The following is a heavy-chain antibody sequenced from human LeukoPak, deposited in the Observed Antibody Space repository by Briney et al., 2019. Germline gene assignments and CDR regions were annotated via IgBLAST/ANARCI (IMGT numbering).Heavy chain of an antibody. V-gene: IGHV3-11*01. CDR2: ISSSGSTI. J-gene: IGHJ3*02. Sequence: SGGSLRLSCAASGFTFSSYAMSWIRQAPGKGLEWVSYISSSGSTIYYADSVKGRFTISRDNAKNSLYLQMNSLRAEDTAVYYCAREEGYCSGGSCYSAAFDIWGQGTMVTVSS. CDR1: GFTFSSYA. D-gene: IGHD2-15*01. CDR3: AREEGYCSGGSCYSAAFDI.